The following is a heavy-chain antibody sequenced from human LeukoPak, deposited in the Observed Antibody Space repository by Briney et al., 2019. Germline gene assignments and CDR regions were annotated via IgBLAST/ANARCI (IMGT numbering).Heavy chain of an antibody. CDR2: ISSSSSYI. V-gene: IGHV3-21*01. Sequence: GGSLRLSCAARGFTFSSYSMNWVRQAPGKGLEWVSSISSSSSYIYYADSVKGRFTISRDNAKNSLYLQMNSLRAEDTAVYYCAREPGVDIVATSQRDYYGMDVWGQGTTVTVSS. CDR3: AREPGVDIVATSQRDYYGMDV. D-gene: IGHD5-12*01. J-gene: IGHJ6*02. CDR1: GFTFSSYS.